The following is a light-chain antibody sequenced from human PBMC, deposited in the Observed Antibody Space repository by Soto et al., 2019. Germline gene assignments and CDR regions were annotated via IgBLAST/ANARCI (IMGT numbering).Light chain of an antibody. CDR2: DDN. J-gene: IGLJ2*01. Sequence: SYELTQPPSVSVAPGQTARITCGGENVGTKRVHWYQQKPGQAPVMVVYDDNDRPSGIPERFSGSNSGNTATLTISRVEAGDEAGYYCPVWGSSSGQAVFGGGTKLTVL. CDR1: NVGTKR. V-gene: IGLV3-21*02. CDR3: PVWGSSSGQAV.